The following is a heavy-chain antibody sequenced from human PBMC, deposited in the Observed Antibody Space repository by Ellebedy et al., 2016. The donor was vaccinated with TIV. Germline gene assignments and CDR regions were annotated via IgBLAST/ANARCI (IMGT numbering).Heavy chain of an antibody. Sequence: GGSLRLSXAASGFTFSTYTMDWVRQAPRKGLEWVSSISISSDLIFYADSVRGRVTISRDNAKNSVYLQISSLRADDTAVYYCARNVNYAHDYWGQGTLVTVPS. CDR1: GFTFSTYT. CDR2: ISISSDLI. V-gene: IGHV3-21*01. CDR3: ARNVNYAHDY. J-gene: IGHJ4*02. D-gene: IGHD1-7*01.